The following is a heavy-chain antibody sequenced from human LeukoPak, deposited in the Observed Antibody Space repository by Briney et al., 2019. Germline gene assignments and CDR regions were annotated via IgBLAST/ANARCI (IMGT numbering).Heavy chain of an antibody. CDR1: GYSFTSYW. CDR2: IYPGDSDT. Sequence: GESLKISCKGSGYSFTSYWIGWVRQMPGKGLEWMGIIYPGDSDTRYSPSFQGQVTISADKSISTAYLQWSSLKASDTAMYYCARHPKMDQLPNAFDIWGQGTMVTVSS. V-gene: IGHV5-51*01. J-gene: IGHJ3*02. D-gene: IGHD2-2*01. CDR3: ARHPKMDQLPNAFDI.